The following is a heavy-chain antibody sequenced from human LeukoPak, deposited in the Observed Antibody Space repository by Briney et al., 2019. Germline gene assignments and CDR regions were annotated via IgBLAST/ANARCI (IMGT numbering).Heavy chain of an antibody. CDR3: AKDRIGVVTPKAYFDY. D-gene: IGHD3-22*01. V-gene: IGHV3-30*18. J-gene: IGHJ4*02. CDR1: GFTLTTYG. Sequence: GGSLRRSCAASGFTLTTYGIHWVRQPPGKGLEWVAVISYDGINTDYADSVKGRFTISRDTSKNTVSLQMSNLRVEDTAVYYCAKDRIGVVTPKAYFDYWGQGTLVTVSS. CDR2: ISYDGINT.